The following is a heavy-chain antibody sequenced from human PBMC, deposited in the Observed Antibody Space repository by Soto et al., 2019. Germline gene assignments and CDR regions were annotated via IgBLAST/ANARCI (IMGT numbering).Heavy chain of an antibody. CDR2: ISGSGSTI. Sequence: GVLRLSCAASGFTFSDYYMSWIRQAPGKGLEWVSYISGSGSTIYYADSVKGRFTISRDNAKNSLYLQMNSLRAEDTAVYYCARSRSIAARAYDYWGQGTLVTVSS. CDR3: ARSRSIAARAYDY. D-gene: IGHD6-6*01. CDR1: GFTFSDYY. V-gene: IGHV3-11*01. J-gene: IGHJ4*02.